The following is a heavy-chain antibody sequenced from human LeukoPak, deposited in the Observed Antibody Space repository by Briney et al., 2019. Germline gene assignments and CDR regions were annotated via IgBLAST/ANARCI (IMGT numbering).Heavy chain of an antibody. J-gene: IGHJ4*02. V-gene: IGHV4-30-4*01. D-gene: IGHD2-15*01. CDR1: GVSISSYY. CDR3: ARGELLYDY. Sequence: SETLSLTCTVSGVSISSYYWSWIRQPPGKGLEWIGYIYYTGSTFYNPSLKSRVTMSVDTSKNQFSLKLNSVTAADTAVYYCARGELLYDYWGQGTLVTVSS. CDR2: IYYTGST.